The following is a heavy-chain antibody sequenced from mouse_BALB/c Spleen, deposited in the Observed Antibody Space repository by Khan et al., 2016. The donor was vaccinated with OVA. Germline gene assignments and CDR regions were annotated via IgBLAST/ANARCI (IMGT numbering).Heavy chain of an antibody. V-gene: IGHV5-6*01. Sequence: EVELQESGGDLVKPGGSLKLSCAASGFIFSSYSMSWVRQTPDKRLEWVATISSGGDSTYYPDSVKGRFTISRDDAKNTLYLQMSSLKSEDTAVYYCASHLTGSFAYWGQGTLVTVSA. D-gene: IGHD4-1*01. CDR1: GFIFSSYS. J-gene: IGHJ3*01. CDR2: ISSGGDST. CDR3: ASHLTGSFAY.